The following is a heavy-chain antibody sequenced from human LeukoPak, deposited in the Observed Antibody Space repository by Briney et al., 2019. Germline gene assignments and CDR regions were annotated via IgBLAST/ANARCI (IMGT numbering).Heavy chain of an antibody. CDR2: ISSTSGDI. D-gene: IGHD2/OR15-2a*01. J-gene: IGHJ4*02. CDR3: VRGGAFYADN. Sequence: GGSLRLSCAASGFSFSDYYMSWIRQAPGKGLEWVSYISSTSGDINYADSVKGRFTISRDNAMRSLCLQMSSLRAEDTAVYYCVRGGAFYADNWGQGTLVTVSS. CDR1: GFSFSDYY. V-gene: IGHV3-11*05.